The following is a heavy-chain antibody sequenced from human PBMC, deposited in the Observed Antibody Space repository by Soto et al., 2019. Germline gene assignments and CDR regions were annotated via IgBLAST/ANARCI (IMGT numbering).Heavy chain of an antibody. CDR3: AREKVRVRGYNDWFDP. Sequence: PSETLPLTCTVSGGSVSSGSYYWSWIRQPPGKGLEWIGYIYYSGSTNYNPSLKSRVTISVDTSKNQFSLKLSSVTAADTAVYYCAREKVRVRGYNDWFDPWGQGTLVTVSS. D-gene: IGHD5-12*01. V-gene: IGHV4-61*01. CDR1: GGSVSSGSYY. J-gene: IGHJ5*02. CDR2: IYYSGST.